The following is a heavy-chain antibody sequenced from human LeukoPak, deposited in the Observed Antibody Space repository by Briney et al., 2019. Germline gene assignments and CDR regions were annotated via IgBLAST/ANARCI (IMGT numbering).Heavy chain of an antibody. V-gene: IGHV1-18*01. CDR1: GYTFTSYG. D-gene: IGHD6-19*01. J-gene: IGHJ4*02. CDR3: ARYYIAVAGREDFDY. CDR2: ISAYNGNT. Sequence: ASVKVSCKASGYTFTSYGISWVRQAPGQGLEWMGWISAYNGNTNYARELQGRVTMTTDTSTSTAYMELRSLRSDDTAVYYCARYYIAVAGREDFDYWGQGTLVTVSS.